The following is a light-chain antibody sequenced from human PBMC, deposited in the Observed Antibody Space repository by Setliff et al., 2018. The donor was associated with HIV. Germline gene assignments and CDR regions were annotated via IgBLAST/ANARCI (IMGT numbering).Light chain of an antibody. CDR3: CSYAGSNIFVV. CDR2: EVN. J-gene: IGLJ1*01. CDR1: TSDIGSYNR. V-gene: IGLV2-23*02. Sequence: QSALTQPPSVSGSPGQSIIISCTGTTSDIGSYNRVSWYQQRPGTAPKLIIYEVNKRPSGVSNRFSGSKSGTTASLAISGLQADDEADYYCCSYAGSNIFVVFGTGTK.